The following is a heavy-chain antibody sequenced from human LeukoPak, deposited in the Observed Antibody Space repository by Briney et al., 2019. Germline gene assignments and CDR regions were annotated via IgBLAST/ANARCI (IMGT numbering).Heavy chain of an antibody. V-gene: IGHV1-18*04. CDR1: GYTFTSYG. Sequence: ASVKVSCKASGYTFTSYGISWVRQAPGQGLEWMGWISAYNGNTNYAQKLQGRVTMTTDTSTSTAYMELRSLRSDDTAVYYCARDPRGQQLVPLGMDVWGQGTTVTISS. CDR2: ISAYNGNT. D-gene: IGHD6-13*01. J-gene: IGHJ6*02. CDR3: ARDPRGQQLVPLGMDV.